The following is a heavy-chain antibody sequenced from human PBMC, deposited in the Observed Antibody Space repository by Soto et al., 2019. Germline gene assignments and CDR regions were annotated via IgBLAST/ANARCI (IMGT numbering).Heavy chain of an antibody. CDR2: IKQDGSEK. V-gene: IGHV3-7*03. J-gene: IGHJ4*02. CDR1: GFTFSSYW. CDR3: AREDEWLGLKPELYYFDY. D-gene: IGHD6-19*01. Sequence: GGSLRLSCAASGFTFSSYWMSWVRQAPGKGLEWVANIKQDGSEKYYVDSVKGRFAISRDNAKNSLYLQMNSLRAEDTAVYYCAREDEWLGLKPELYYFDYWGQGTLVTVSS.